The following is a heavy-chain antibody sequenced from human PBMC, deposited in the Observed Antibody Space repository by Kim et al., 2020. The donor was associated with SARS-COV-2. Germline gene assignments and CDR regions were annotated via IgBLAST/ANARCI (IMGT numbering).Heavy chain of an antibody. D-gene: IGHD3-22*01. J-gene: IGHJ6*02. Sequence: YAASVKGRFTISRDDSKNTAYLQMNSLKTEDTAVYYCSRLESSGYYGLDVWGQGTAVTVSS. CDR3: SRLESSGYYGLDV. V-gene: IGHV3-73*01.